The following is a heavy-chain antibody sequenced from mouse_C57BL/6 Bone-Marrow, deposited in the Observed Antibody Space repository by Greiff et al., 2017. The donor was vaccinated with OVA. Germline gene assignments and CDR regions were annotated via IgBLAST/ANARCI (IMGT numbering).Heavy chain of an antibody. CDR1: GYTFTDYY. J-gene: IGHJ2*01. D-gene: IGHD2-4*01. CDR3: AGDDYDGWCYYFDY. Sequence: QVHVKQSGAELVRPGASVKLSCKASGYTFTDYYINWVKQRPGQGLEWIARIYPGSGNTYYNEKFKGKATLTAEKSSSTAYMQLSSLTSEDAAVYFCAGDDYDGWCYYFDYWGQGTTLTVSA. CDR2: IYPGSGNT. V-gene: IGHV1-76*01.